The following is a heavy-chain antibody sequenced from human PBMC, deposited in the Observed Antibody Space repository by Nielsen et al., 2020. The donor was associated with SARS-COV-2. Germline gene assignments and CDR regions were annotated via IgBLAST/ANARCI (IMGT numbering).Heavy chain of an antibody. D-gene: IGHD3-10*01. CDR1: GGTFSSYA. CDR3: SRARWFGEFLNFDY. CDR2: INTNTGNP. V-gene: IGHV7-4-1*02. Sequence: ASVKVSCKASGGTFSSYAISWVRQAPGQGLEWMGWINTNTGNPTYAQGFTGRFGFSLDTSVNTSYLQISSLKADDTAVYFCSRARWFGEFLNFDYWGQGALVTVSS. J-gene: IGHJ4*02.